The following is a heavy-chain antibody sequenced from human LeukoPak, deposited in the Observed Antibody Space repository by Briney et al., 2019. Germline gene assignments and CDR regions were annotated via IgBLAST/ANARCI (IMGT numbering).Heavy chain of an antibody. V-gene: IGHV3-48*01. D-gene: IGHD1-14*01. J-gene: IGHJ4*02. Sequence: GGSLRLSCAASGFTFSSFGMNWVRQAPGKGLERVSYISSSSSTIYYADSVKGRFTISRDNAKNSLYLQMNSLRAEDTAMYYCVPNPGWGQGTLVTVSS. CDR3: VPNPG. CDR1: GFTFSSFG. CDR2: ISSSSSTI.